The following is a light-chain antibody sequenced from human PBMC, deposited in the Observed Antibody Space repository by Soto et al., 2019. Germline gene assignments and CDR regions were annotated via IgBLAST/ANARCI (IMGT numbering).Light chain of an antibody. CDR3: QQSYSTPPT. CDR2: DAS. J-gene: IGKJ1*01. Sequence: DIQMTQSPSAMSASVGDRVTVTCPASQGISNYLAWFQQKPEKAPKLVIYDASSLQSGVPSRFSGSGSGTDFTLTISSLQPEDFATYFCQQSYSTPPTFGQGTKVDIK. CDR1: QGISNY. V-gene: IGKV1-16*01.